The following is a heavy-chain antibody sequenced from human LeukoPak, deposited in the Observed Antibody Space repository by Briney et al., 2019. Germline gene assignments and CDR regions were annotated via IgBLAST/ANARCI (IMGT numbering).Heavy chain of an antibody. CDR2: ISPDGSNK. Sequence: GGSLRLSCAASGIIFSNYGMHWVRQTLGKGLEWVAVISPDGSNKYYVDSVKGRFTISRDNSKNTLYLQMNSLRVEDTAVYYCAKGYYFDTSGRLPPFDYWGQGTLVTVSS. V-gene: IGHV3-30*18. CDR1: GIIFSNYG. J-gene: IGHJ4*02. D-gene: IGHD3-22*01. CDR3: AKGYYFDTSGRLPPFDY.